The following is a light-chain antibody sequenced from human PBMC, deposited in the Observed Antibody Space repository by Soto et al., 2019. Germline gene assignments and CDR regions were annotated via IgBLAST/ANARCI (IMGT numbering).Light chain of an antibody. CDR2: AAS. Sequence: DIQMTQSPSSVSASVGDRVTITCRASQSISSWLAWYQQKPGTVPKLLIYAASSLQSGVPSSFSGSGGGTEFTITTTRLQPEDFGNYCCQQCESFRITFGQGKRLDIK. CDR3: QQCESFRIT. J-gene: IGKJ5*01. CDR1: QSISSW. V-gene: IGKV1-12*01.